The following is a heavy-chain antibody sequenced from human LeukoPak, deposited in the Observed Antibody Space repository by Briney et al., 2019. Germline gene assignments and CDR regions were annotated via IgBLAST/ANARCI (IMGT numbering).Heavy chain of an antibody. CDR1: GYTFTSYD. CDR3: ARGAFSSSWNYHYGVDV. V-gene: IGHV1-8*01. D-gene: IGHD6-13*01. Sequence: ASVKVSCKASGYTFTSYDINWVRQATGQGLEWMGWMNPNSGNTGYAQKFQGRVTMTRNTSISTAYMELSSLRSEDTAVYYCARGAFSSSWNYHYGVDVWGQGTTVTVSS. J-gene: IGHJ6*02. CDR2: MNPNSGNT.